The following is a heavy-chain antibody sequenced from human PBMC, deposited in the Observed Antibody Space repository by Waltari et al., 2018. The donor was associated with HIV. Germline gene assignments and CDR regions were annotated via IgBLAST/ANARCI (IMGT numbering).Heavy chain of an antibody. CDR1: GYSISRGYY. J-gene: IGHJ5*02. CDR2: IYHIGST. D-gene: IGHD3-22*01. CDR3: ARDFLRSSGPPGNWFDP. Sequence: QVQLQESGPGLLKPSETLSLTCVVSGYSISRGYYWGWIRQSPGKGLEWIGSIYHIGSTYYNPSLKSRVTLSVDPSKNQFSLKVTSVTAADTAVYYCARDFLRSSGPPGNWFDPWGQGTLVTVSS. V-gene: IGHV4-38-2*02.